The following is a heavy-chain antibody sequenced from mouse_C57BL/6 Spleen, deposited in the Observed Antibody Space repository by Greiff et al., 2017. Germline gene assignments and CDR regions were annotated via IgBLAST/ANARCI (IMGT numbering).Heavy chain of an antibody. V-gene: IGHV1-15*01. CDR3: TSPYAEGAWFAY. CDR2: IDPETGGT. J-gene: IGHJ3*01. Sequence: QVQLQQSGAELVRPGASVTLSCKASGYTFTDYEMHWVKQTPVHGLEWIGAIDPETGGTAYNQKFKGKAILTADKSSSTADMELRSLTSEDYAVYCCTSPYAEGAWFAYWGQGTLVTVSA. CDR1: GYTFTDYE. D-gene: IGHD6-5*01.